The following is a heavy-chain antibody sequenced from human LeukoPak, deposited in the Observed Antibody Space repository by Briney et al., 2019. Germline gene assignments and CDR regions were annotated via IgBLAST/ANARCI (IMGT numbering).Heavy chain of an antibody. Sequence: WETLSLTCTVSGGFVSSSSYFWGWIRQPPGKRLEWIGSIYYSGTTYHNPSLKSRITISVDTSKNQFSLKLSSVTATDTAVYYCARHGGAAAAIDYWGQGTLVTVSS. CDR3: ARHGGAAAAIDY. J-gene: IGHJ4*02. CDR1: GGFVSSSSYF. V-gene: IGHV4-39*01. CDR2: IYYSGTT. D-gene: IGHD6-13*01.